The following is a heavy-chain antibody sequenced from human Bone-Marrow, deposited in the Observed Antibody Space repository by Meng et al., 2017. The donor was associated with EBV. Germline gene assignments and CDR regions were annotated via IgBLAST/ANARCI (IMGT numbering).Heavy chain of an antibody. V-gene: IGHV2-5*02. D-gene: IGHD3-9*01. Sequence: QISLKESGPTLVKPXQTLTLTCPFSGFSLTSGVGVGWLRQPPGNALEWLALIHWDDEKRYSPSLESRLTITKDTSKNEVVLTMTNMDPVDTATYYCARRLRYNNWLFDFWGPGTLVTVSS. CDR2: IHWDDEK. J-gene: IGHJ4*02. CDR3: ARRLRYNNWLFDF. CDR1: GFSLTSGVG.